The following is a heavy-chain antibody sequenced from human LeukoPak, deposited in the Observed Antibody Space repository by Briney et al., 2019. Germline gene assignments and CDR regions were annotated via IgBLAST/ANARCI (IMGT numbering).Heavy chain of an antibody. J-gene: IGHJ4*02. V-gene: IGHV4-39*01. CDR2: IYYSGST. D-gene: IGHD5-12*01. Sequence: SETLSLTCTVSGGSISSSSYYWGWIRQPPGKGLEWTGSIYYSGSTYYNPSLKSRVTISVDTSKNQFSLKLSSVTAADTAVYYCARQVVATTAFDYWGQGTLVTVSS. CDR1: GGSISSSSYY. CDR3: ARQVVATTAFDY.